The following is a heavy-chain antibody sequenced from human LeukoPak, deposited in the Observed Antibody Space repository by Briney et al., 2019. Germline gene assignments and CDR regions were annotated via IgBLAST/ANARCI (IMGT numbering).Heavy chain of an antibody. CDR3: AKNPHYYDSSGYYYLSWFDP. Sequence: GWALTLSCAASGFTFSSYAMSWVRQAPGQGLEWVSAMSGSGGSTYYADSVQGRFTIYRDNSKNTLYLQMISLRDEDMAVYYCAKNPHYYDSSGYYYLSWFDPWGQGTLVTASS. D-gene: IGHD3-22*01. J-gene: IGHJ5*02. CDR1: GFTFSSYA. CDR2: MSGSGGST. V-gene: IGHV3-23*01.